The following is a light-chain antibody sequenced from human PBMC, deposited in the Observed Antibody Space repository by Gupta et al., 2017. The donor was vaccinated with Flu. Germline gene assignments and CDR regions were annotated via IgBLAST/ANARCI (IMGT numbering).Light chain of an antibody. CDR2: ANS. CDR3: QSYDSSLSGYV. Sequence: QSVLTQPPSVSGAPGQRVTISCTGSSSNIGAGYDVHWYQQLPGTAPKLLIYANSDRPSGVPDRISASRSGISASLAITGLQTEDEADYYCQSYDSSLSGYVFGTGTKVTAL. V-gene: IGLV1-40*01. CDR1: SSNIGAGYD. J-gene: IGLJ1*01.